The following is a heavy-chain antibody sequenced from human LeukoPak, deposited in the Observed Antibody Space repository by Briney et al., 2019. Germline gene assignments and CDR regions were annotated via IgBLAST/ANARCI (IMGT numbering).Heavy chain of an antibody. V-gene: IGHV4-59*01. Sequence: PSETLSLTCTVSGGSISSYYWSWIRQPPGKGLEWIGYIYYSGSTNYNPSLKSRVTISVDTSKNQFSLKLSSVTAADTAVYYCARADLVAPQGFDYWGQGTLVTVSS. J-gene: IGHJ4*02. D-gene: IGHD2-15*01. CDR3: ARADLVAPQGFDY. CDR2: IYYSGST. CDR1: GGSISSYY.